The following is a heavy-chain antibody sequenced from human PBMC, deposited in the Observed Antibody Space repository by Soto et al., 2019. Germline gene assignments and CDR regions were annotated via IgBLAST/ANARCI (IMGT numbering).Heavy chain of an antibody. CDR1: GFTFSSYA. CDR2: VSGSGGST. Sequence: GGSLRLSCAASGFTFSSYAMSWVRQAPGKGLEWVSSVSGSGGSTYYADSVKGRFTISRDNANNTLYLQMNSLRAEDTAVYYCARDATGWYVDFDHWGQGTLVTVSS. CDR3: ARDATGWYVDFDH. V-gene: IGHV3-23*01. J-gene: IGHJ4*02. D-gene: IGHD6-19*01.